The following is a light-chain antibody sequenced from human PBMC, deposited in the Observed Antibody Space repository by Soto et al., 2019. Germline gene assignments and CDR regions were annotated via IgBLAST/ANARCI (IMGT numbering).Light chain of an antibody. Sequence: IVMTQSPATLSSSPGERATLACSASRSISNNVASYQQKPGQAPTLLLYGASTSATGIPARFSASGSRTAFMLTISRLQSEDFAVYVCQKYNQWPSLTFGGGTKVEI. CDR1: RSISNN. J-gene: IGKJ4*01. CDR2: GAS. V-gene: IGKV3-15*01. CDR3: QKYNQWPSLT.